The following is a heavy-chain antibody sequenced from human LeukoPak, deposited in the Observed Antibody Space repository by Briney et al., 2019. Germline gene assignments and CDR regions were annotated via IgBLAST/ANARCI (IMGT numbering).Heavy chain of an antibody. Sequence: GASVKVSCKASGYTFTSYYMHWVRQAPGQGLEWMGWINPNSGGTNYAQKFQGRVTMTRDTSISTAYMELSRLRSDDTAVYYCASPVVVPASGAFDIWGQGTMVTVSS. D-gene: IGHD2-2*01. V-gene: IGHV1-2*02. CDR3: ASPVVVPASGAFDI. CDR1: GYTFTSYY. J-gene: IGHJ3*02. CDR2: INPNSGGT.